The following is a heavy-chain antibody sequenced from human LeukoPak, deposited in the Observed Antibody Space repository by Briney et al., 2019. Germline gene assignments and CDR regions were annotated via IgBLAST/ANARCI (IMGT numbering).Heavy chain of an antibody. CDR1: GFTFSNYA. J-gene: IGHJ4*02. CDR3: AKRTYCGSDCYFDF. Sequence: GGSLRLSCAASGFTFSNYAMSWVRQAPGKGLEWVSAIGTGSSSTYYADSVKGRFTISRDDSKNTVYLQMTNLRAEDTALYYCAKRTYCGSDCYFDFWGQGTLVTVSS. D-gene: IGHD2-21*02. V-gene: IGHV3-23*01. CDR2: IGTGSSST.